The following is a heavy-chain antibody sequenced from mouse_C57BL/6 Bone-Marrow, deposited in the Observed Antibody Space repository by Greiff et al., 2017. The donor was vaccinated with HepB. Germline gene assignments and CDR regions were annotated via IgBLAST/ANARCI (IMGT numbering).Heavy chain of an antibody. D-gene: IGHD2-2*01. V-gene: IGHV6-3*01. Sequence: EVKLMESGGGLVQPGGSMKLSCVASGFTFSNYWMNWVRQSPEKGLEWVAQIRLKSDNYATHYAESVKGRFTISRDDSKSSVYLQMNNLRAEDTGIYYCTVWLRPAYYFDYWGQGTTLTVSS. J-gene: IGHJ2*01. CDR3: TVWLRPAYYFDY. CDR2: IRLKSDNYAT. CDR1: GFTFSNYW.